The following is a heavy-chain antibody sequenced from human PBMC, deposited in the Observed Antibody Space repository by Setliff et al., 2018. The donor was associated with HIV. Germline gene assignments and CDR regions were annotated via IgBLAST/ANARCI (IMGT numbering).Heavy chain of an antibody. CDR3: ARDMMYHYDRSGSFGWFGP. CDR1: GGSFSGYY. D-gene: IGHD3-22*01. Sequence: PSETLSLTCAVYGGSFSGYYWSWIRQPPGKGLEWIGEINHSGSTNYNPSLKSRVTISVDTSKNQFSLKLSSVTAADTAVYYCARDMMYHYDRSGSFGWFGPWGQGTQVTVSS. CDR2: INHSGST. V-gene: IGHV4-34*01. J-gene: IGHJ5*02.